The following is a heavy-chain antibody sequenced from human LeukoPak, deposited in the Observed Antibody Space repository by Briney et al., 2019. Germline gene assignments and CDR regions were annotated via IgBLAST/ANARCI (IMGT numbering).Heavy chain of an antibody. CDR2: ISAYNGNT. J-gene: IGHJ4*02. D-gene: IGHD3-22*01. CDR3: ARAKHRSYYYDSSGLDY. CDR1: GYTFTSYG. V-gene: IGHV1-18*01. Sequence: ASVKVSCKASGYTFTSYGISWVRQAPGQGLEWMGWISAYNGNTNYAQKLQGRVTMTTDTSTSTAYMELRSLRSDDTAVYYCARAKHRSYYYDSSGLDYWGQGTLATVSS.